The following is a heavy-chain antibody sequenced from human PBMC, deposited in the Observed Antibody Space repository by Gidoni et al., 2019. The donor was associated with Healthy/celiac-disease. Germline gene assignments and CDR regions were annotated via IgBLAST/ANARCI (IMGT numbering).Heavy chain of an antibody. Sequence: QVQLAESGGGVVKPGRSRRLSCAASGFTFSSYGMDWVRQAPGKGLEWVSVIPYDGSNKYYADSVKGRFTISRDNSKNTLYLQMNSQRAEDTAVYYCAKGGTDGAFDYWGQGTLVTVSS. V-gene: IGHV3-30*18. CDR3: AKGGTDGAFDY. CDR1: GFTFSSYG. CDR2: IPYDGSNK. J-gene: IGHJ4*02. D-gene: IGHD2-8*02.